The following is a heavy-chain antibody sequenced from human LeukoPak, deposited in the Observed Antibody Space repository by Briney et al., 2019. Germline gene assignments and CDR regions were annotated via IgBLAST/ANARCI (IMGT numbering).Heavy chain of an antibody. D-gene: IGHD3-22*01. V-gene: IGHV3-33*06. CDR1: GFTFSNYG. J-gene: IGHJ4*02. Sequence: PGGSLRLSCAASGFTFSNYGMHWVRQAPGKGLEWVAVIWYDGSNKYYADSVKGRFTISRDNSRNTLYLQMNSLRAEDTAMYYCAKYDNSGRAGGYWGQGTPVTVSS. CDR3: AKYDNSGRAGGY. CDR2: IWYDGSNK.